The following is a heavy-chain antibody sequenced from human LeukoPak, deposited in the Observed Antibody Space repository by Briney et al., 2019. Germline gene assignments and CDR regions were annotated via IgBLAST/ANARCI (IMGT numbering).Heavy chain of an antibody. Sequence: GGSLRLSCAASGFTFSSYAMHWVRQAPGKGLEWVALISYDGSNKYYADSVKGRFTISRDNSKNTLYLQMNSLRAEDTAVYYCAKVGYSSSLYYYYYMDVWGKGTTVTISS. CDR3: AKVGYSSSLYYYYYMDV. CDR1: GFTFSSYA. V-gene: IGHV3-30*04. J-gene: IGHJ6*03. D-gene: IGHD6-13*01. CDR2: ISYDGSNK.